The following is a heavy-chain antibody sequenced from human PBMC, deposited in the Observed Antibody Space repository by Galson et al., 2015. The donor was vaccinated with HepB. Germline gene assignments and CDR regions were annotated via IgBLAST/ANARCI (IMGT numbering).Heavy chain of an antibody. V-gene: IGHV2-5*02. CDR3: AHWTYINSCGSY. CDR2: IYWDDDK. D-gene: IGHD5-18*01. CDR1: GFSLSTSGVG. J-gene: IGHJ4*02. Sequence: PALVNPTQTLTLTCTFSGFSLSTSGVGVGWIRQPPGKALEWLAFIYWDDDKSYSPSLKSRLTITKDTSKNQVVLTMTNMDPVDTATYYCAHWTYINSCGSYWGQGTLVTVSS.